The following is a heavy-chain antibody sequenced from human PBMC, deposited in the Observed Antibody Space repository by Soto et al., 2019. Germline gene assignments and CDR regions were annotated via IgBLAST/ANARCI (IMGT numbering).Heavy chain of an antibody. CDR3: ARSGRTFGGVV. Sequence: QVQLRESGPGLVKPSETLSLTCTVSGASMTDYFVSWIRQPPGKPLEYIGFMFYNGYADYNPSLWSRVTMSIDASSHQVSLRLTSVAAADPAIFLCARSGRTFGGVVWGQGILVSVSS. D-gene: IGHD3-16*01. CDR1: GASMTDYF. J-gene: IGHJ4*02. V-gene: IGHV4-59*01. CDR2: MFYNGYA.